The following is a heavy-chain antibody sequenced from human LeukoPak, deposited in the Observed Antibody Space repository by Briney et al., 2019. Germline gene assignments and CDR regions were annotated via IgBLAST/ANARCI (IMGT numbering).Heavy chain of an antibody. CDR2: ISSSSSTI. Sequence: GGSLRLSCAASGFTFSSYSMNWVRQAPGKGLEWVSYISSSSSTIYYADSVKGRFTISRDNAKNSLYLQMNSLRAEDTAVYYCARDQDVVVVAAPIGWFDYWGQGTLVTVSS. CDR3: ARDQDVVVVAAPIGWFDY. CDR1: GFTFSSYS. D-gene: IGHD2-15*01. J-gene: IGHJ4*02. V-gene: IGHV3-48*01.